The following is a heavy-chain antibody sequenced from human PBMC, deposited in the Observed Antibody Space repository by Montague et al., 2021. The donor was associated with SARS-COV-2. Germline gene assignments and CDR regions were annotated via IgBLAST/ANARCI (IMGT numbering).Heavy chain of an antibody. V-gene: IGHV3-48*04. CDR2: ISATSRTI. CDR3: VRDPATGMDV. Sequence: SLRLSCAASGFTFSDYGINWVRQAPGMGLEWFSYISATSRTIYYADSVKGRFTVSRDNAKSSLYLQMNSLRAEDTALYYCVRDPATGMDVCGLGTMVTVSS. CDR1: GFTFSDYG. J-gene: IGHJ6*02.